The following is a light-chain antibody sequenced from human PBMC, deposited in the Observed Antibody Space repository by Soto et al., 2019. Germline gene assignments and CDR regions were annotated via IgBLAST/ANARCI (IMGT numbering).Light chain of an antibody. V-gene: IGKV3-11*01. CDR2: DAY. J-gene: IGKJ1*01. CDR1: QSFRGL. CDR3: QQYGSPGT. Sequence: VLTQSTVTLSLAPGERPTLSCGASQSFRGLLAWYQQEPGQAPRLLIYDAYNRATGIPPRFSGSGSGTDSTLTISSLEPEDFAVDYCQQYGSPGTFGQGTKVDNK.